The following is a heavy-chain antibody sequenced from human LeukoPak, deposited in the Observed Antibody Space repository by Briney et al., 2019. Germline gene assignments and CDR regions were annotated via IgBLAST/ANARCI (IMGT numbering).Heavy chain of an antibody. CDR3: ARLRGYDFWSGYYKGDYFDY. J-gene: IGHJ4*02. V-gene: IGHV4-34*01. Sequence: SETLSLTCAVYGGSCSGYYWSWIRQPPGKGLEWIGEINHSGSTNYNPSLKSRVTISVDTSKNQFSLKLSSVTAADTAVYYCARLRGYDFWSGYYKGDYFDYWGQGTLVTVSS. CDR2: INHSGST. D-gene: IGHD3-3*01. CDR1: GGSCSGYY.